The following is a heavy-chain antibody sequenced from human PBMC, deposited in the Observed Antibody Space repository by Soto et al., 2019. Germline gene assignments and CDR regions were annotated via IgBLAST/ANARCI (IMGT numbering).Heavy chain of an antibody. D-gene: IGHD3-10*01. CDR3: AGEGYYSGSGTYSPPRYYGMDA. CDR2: ISDYNGNT. CDR1: GYRFIDYG. V-gene: IGHV1-18*01. Sequence: QVRLEQSGAEVKQPGASVKVSCKASGYRFIDYGITWVRQAPGQGLEWMGWISDYNGNTHYGKKFQGRVTMTTDTSTRTAYMELKSLRSDDTAVYFCAGEGYYSGSGTYSPPRYYGMDAWGQGTTVTVSS. J-gene: IGHJ6*02.